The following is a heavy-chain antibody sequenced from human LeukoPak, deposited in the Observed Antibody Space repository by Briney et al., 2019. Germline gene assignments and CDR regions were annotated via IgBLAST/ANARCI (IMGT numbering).Heavy chain of an antibody. Sequence: SQTLSLTCTVSGGSISSGGYYWSWIRQHPGKGLEWIGYIYYSGSTYYNPSLKSRVTISVDTSKNQFSLRLSSVTAADTAVYYCARLAVAGNTGYYFNFWGQGTLVTVSS. V-gene: IGHV4-31*03. CDR3: ARLAVAGNTGYYFNF. J-gene: IGHJ4*02. CDR2: IYYSGST. D-gene: IGHD6-19*01. CDR1: GGSISSGGYY.